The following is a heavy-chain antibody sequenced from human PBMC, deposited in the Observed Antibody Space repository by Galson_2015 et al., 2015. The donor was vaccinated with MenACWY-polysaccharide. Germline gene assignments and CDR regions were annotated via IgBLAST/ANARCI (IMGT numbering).Heavy chain of an antibody. CDR3: ARHGGGSGSYPHLFDY. CDR1: GASVSPFY. Sequence: ETLSLTCTVSGASVSPFYWSWIRQPPGKGLEWMGYVYYSGSTNYNPSLRSRVTISIDTSKNQFSLKLSSVTAADTAVYYCARHGGGSGSYPHLFDYWGQGTLVTVSS. V-gene: IGHV4-59*08. J-gene: IGHJ4*02. CDR2: VYYSGST. D-gene: IGHD3-10*01.